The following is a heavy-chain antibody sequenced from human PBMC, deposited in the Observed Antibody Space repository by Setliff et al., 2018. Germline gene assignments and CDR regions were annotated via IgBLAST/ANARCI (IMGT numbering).Heavy chain of an antibody. CDR1: GGSLSSGYY. CDR3: ARSFSRREKFLLDY. Sequence: PSETLSLTCTVSGGSLSSGYYGGWIRQPPGKGLEWIGSIYHSGTTYYNPSLKSRVTISMDTSKNQFSLRVSSVTAADTAVYYCARSFSRREKFLLDYWGQGALVTVSS. J-gene: IGHJ4*02. CDR2: IYHSGTT. V-gene: IGHV4-38-2*02.